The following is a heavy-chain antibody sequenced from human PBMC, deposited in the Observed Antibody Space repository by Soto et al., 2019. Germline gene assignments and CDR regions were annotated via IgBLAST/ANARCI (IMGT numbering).Heavy chain of an antibody. Sequence: QVQLVESGGGVVQPGRSLRLSCAASGFIFSSYGMHWVRQAPGKGLGWVAVISYEGSHTYYADSVKGRFTITRDNSKNTLAVQMNSLRPEETAVYYCAEAVHWGGGSCSWSEGFEYWGQGTLLSVSS. J-gene: IGHJ4*02. CDR3: AEAVHWGGGSCSWSEGFEY. V-gene: IGHV3-30*03. CDR1: GFIFSSYG. D-gene: IGHD2-15*01. CDR2: ISYEGSHT.